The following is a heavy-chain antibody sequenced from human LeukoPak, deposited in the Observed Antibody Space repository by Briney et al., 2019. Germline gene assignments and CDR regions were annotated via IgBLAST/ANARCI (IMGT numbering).Heavy chain of an antibody. Sequence: GGSLRLSCAASGFIFSSYSMNWVRQAPGKGLEWVSSISSSSDYIYYADSVKGRFTISRDSAKNSLYLQMNSLRAEDTAVYYCARDYYDSSGYYSSLSAFDIWGQGTMVTVSS. V-gene: IGHV3-21*01. CDR2: ISSSSDYI. J-gene: IGHJ3*02. CDR1: GFIFSSYS. D-gene: IGHD3-22*01. CDR3: ARDYYDSSGYYSSLSAFDI.